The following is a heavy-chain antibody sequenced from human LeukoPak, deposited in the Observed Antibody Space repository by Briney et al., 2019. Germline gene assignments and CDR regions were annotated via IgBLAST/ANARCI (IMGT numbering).Heavy chain of an antibody. CDR1: GLTFSTAW. CDR2: INTDGSST. CDR3: ARDFNDFWSGYPDY. J-gene: IGHJ4*02. V-gene: IGHV3-74*01. Sequence: GGSLRLSCAASGLTFSTAWMSWVRQAPGKGLEWVGRINTDGSSTSYADSVKGRFTISRDNAKNTLYLQMNSLRAEDTAVYYCARDFNDFWSGYPDYWGQGTLVTVSS. D-gene: IGHD3-3*01.